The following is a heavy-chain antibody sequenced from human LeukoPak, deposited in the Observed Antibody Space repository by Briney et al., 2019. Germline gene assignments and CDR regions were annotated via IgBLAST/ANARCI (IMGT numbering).Heavy chain of an antibody. D-gene: IGHD3-22*01. Sequence: PGGSLRLSCAASGFTFSSYSMNWVRQAPGKGLEWVSSISSSSSYIYYADSVKGRFTISRDNAKNSLYLQMNSLRAEDTAVYYCARVLDMIVVVHDAFDIWGQGTMVTVSS. CDR1: GFTFSSYS. J-gene: IGHJ3*02. V-gene: IGHV3-21*01. CDR2: ISSSSSYI. CDR3: ARVLDMIVVVHDAFDI.